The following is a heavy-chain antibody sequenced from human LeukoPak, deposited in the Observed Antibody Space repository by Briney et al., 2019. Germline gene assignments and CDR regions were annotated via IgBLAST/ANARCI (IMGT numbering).Heavy chain of an antibody. CDR3: ARGRASYYFDC. Sequence: AGGSLRLSCAASGFTFSSYLMHWVRQAPGKGLEYVSAISSNGGSTFYADSVKGRFTISRDNSKNTLFLQMGSLRAEDMAVYYCARGRASYYFDCWGQGTLVTVSP. V-gene: IGHV3-64*02. CDR2: ISSNGGST. CDR1: GFTFSSYL. J-gene: IGHJ4*02. D-gene: IGHD5-24*01.